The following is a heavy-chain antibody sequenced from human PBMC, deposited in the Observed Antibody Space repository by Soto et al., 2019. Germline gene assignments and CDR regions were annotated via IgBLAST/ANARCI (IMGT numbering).Heavy chain of an antibody. V-gene: IGHV4-30-2*01. Sequence: SETLSLTCAVSGGSISSGGYSWSWIRQPPGKGLEWIGYIYHSGSTYYNPSLKSRVTISVDRSKNQFSLKLSSVTAADTAVYYCARGGITVTFDYWGQGTLVTVSS. CDR2: IYHSGST. CDR1: GGSISSGGYS. CDR3: ARGGITVTFDY. D-gene: IGHD4-17*01. J-gene: IGHJ4*02.